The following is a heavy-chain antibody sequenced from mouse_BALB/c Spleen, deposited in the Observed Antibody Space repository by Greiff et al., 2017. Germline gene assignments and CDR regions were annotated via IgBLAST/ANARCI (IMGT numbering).Heavy chain of an antibody. J-gene: IGHJ2*01. CDR3: ARGFITTD. CDR2: IYPGSGST. D-gene: IGHD1-2*01. Sequence: QVQLQQPGAELVKPGTSVKLSCKASGYNFTSYGINWVKRRPGEGLEWIGAIYPGSGSTNYNEKFKGKATLTVDTSSSTAYMQLSSLASEDSALYYCARGFITTDWGEGTTLTVSS. V-gene: IGHV1-55*01. CDR1: GYNFTSYG.